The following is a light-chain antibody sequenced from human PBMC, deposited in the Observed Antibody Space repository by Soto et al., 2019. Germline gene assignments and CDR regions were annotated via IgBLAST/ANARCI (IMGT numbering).Light chain of an antibody. Sequence: DIQMTQSPSTLSASVGDRVTITCRASQSISSWLAWYQQKPGTAPKLLIYKASSLESGVPSRFSGSGSGTDFTLTITSLQPEDFATYHCLQDNKYPLTFGGGTKVDIK. CDR3: LQDNKYPLT. J-gene: IGKJ4*01. V-gene: IGKV1-5*03. CDR1: QSISSW. CDR2: KAS.